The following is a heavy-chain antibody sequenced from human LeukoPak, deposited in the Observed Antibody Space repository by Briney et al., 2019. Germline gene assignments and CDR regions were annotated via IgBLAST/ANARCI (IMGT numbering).Heavy chain of an antibody. CDR3: ASLVVVAATLDY. J-gene: IGHJ4*02. CDR2: IYYSGST. D-gene: IGHD2-15*01. CDR1: GGSISSGGYY. Sequence: SETLSLTCTVSGGSISSGGYYWSWIRQHLGKGLEWIGYIYYSGSTYYNPSLKSRVTISVDTSKNQFSLKLSSVTAADTAVYYCASLVVVAATLDYWGQGTLVTVSS. V-gene: IGHV4-31*03.